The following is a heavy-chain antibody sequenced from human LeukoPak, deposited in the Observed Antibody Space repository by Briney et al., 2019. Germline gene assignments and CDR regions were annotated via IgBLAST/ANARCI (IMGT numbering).Heavy chain of an antibody. Sequence: SETLSLTCAVYGGSFNSYYWGWIRQPPGKGLEWIGSIYYSGSTYYNPSLKSRVTISVDTSKNQFSLKLSSVTAADTAVYYCAINYYGSGSLLDYWGQGTLVTVSS. CDR2: IYYSGST. J-gene: IGHJ4*02. CDR1: GGSFNSYY. V-gene: IGHV4-39*01. D-gene: IGHD3-10*01. CDR3: AINYYGSGSLLDY.